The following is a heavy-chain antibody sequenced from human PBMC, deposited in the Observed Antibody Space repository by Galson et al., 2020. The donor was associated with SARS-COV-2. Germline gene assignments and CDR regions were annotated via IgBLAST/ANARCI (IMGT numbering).Heavy chain of an antibody. Sequence: GGSLRPSCAASGFTFSDSSMHWVRQASGNGLEWVGRIRSKANSYATAYAASLKGRFTISRDDSKNTAYLQMNSLKTEDTAVYYCTRVPPYSSSCWDAFDIWGQGTMVTVAS. CDR2: IRSKANSYAT. CDR1: GFTFSDSS. CDR3: TRVPPYSSSCWDAFDI. V-gene: IGHV3-73*01. D-gene: IGHD6-6*01. J-gene: IGHJ3*02.